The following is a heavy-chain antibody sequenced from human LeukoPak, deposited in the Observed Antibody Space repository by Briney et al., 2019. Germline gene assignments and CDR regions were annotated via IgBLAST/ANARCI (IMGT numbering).Heavy chain of an antibody. D-gene: IGHD3-9*01. CDR2: IIPIFGTA. CDR1: GGTFSSYA. CDR3: ARDGESRGLRYFDWLGSKNWFDP. J-gene: IGHJ5*02. V-gene: IGHV1-69*13. Sequence: GASVKVSCKASGGTFSSYAISWVRQAPGQGLEWMGGIIPIFGTANYAQKFQGRVTITADESTSTAYMELSSLRSEDTAVYYCARDGESRGLRYFDWLGSKNWFDPWGQGTLVTVSS.